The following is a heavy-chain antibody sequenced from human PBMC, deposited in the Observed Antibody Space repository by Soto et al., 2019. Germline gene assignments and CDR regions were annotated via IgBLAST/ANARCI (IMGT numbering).Heavy chain of an antibody. J-gene: IGHJ3*02. D-gene: IGHD2-15*01. CDR3: ARDLGSVRGGYAFDI. V-gene: IGHV1-46*01. Sequence: QVQLVQSGAEVKKPGASVKVSCKASGYTFSSYYMHWVRQAPGQGLEWMGIINPSGGSTSYAQKFQGRVTMTRDTSTSTVYMELSSLRSEDTAVYYCARDLGSVRGGYAFDIWGQGTMVTVSS. CDR1: GYTFSSYY. CDR2: INPSGGST.